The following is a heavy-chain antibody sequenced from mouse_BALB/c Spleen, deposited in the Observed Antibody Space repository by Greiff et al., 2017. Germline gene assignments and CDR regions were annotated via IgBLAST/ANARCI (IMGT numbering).Heavy chain of an antibody. D-gene: IGHD2-14*01. CDR3: ARSGEYYRYDDY. CDR1: GYTFPDYN. V-gene: IGHV1-18*01. J-gene: IGHJ2*01. Sequence: EVQLQQSGPELVKPGASVKIPCKASGYTFPDYNMDGVKQSHGKSLEWIGDINPNNGGTIYNQKFKGKAPLTVDKSSSTAYMELRSLTSEDTAVYYCARSGEYYRYDDYWGQGTTLTVSS. CDR2: INPNNGGT.